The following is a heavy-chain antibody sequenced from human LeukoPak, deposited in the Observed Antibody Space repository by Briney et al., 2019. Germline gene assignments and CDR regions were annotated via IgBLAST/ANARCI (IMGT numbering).Heavy chain of an antibody. CDR2: ISSSSTYI. V-gene: IGHV3-21*01. J-gene: IGHJ4*02. CDR1: GITFSSYS. CDR3: ARPLSPGEYSYGFDY. D-gene: IGHD5-18*01. Sequence: GGSLRLSCAATGITFSSYSMNWVRQAPGKGLEWVSSISSSSTYIYYADSVKGRFTISRDNAKNPLYLQMNSLRAEDTAVYYCARPLSPGEYSYGFDYWGQGSLVTVSS.